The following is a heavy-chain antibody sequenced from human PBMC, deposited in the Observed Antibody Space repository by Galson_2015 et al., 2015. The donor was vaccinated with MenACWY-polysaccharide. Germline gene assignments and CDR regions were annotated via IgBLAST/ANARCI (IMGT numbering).Heavy chain of an antibody. J-gene: IGHJ4*02. CDR2: IRSSSSYI. Sequence: SLRLSCAASGFTVSSYPMNWVRQAPGKGLEWVSSIRSSSSYIYYADSVRGRFTISRDNAKNSLYLQMNSVRAEDTAVYYCARDGMAMATIPFDYWGQGTLSPSPQ. CDR1: GFTVSSYP. CDR3: ARDGMAMATIPFDY. V-gene: IGHV3-21*01. D-gene: IGHD5-24*01.